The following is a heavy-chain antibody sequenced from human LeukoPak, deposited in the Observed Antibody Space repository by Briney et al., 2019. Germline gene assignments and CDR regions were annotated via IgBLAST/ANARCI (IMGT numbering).Heavy chain of an antibody. J-gene: IGHJ4*02. Sequence: ASVKVSCKASGYTFTSYDINWVRQATGQGLEWMGWINPANGDTGYSKKFQGRVTITRDTSASTAYMELSSLSSEDTALYYCARKDYFGSGIYLFDYWGQGALVTVSS. V-gene: IGHV1-8*01. CDR3: ARKDYFGSGIYLFDY. CDR1: GYTFTSYD. D-gene: IGHD3-10*01. CDR2: INPANGDT.